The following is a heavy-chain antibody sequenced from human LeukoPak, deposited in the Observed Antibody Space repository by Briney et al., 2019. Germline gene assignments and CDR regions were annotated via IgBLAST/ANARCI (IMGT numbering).Heavy chain of an antibody. CDR2: IYYSGST. CDR1: GGSISSYY. CDR3: ARERYYYESSGYVYYFDY. Sequence: SETLSLTCTVSGGSISSYYWSWIRQPPGKGLEWIGYIYYSGSTNYNPSLKSRVTISVDTSKNQFSLKLSSVTAADTAVYYCARERYYYESSGYVYYFDYWGQGTLVTVSS. D-gene: IGHD3-22*01. J-gene: IGHJ4*02. V-gene: IGHV4-59*01.